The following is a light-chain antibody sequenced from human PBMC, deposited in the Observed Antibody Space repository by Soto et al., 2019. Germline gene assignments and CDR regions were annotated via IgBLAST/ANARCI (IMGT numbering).Light chain of an antibody. Sequence: DIQMTHSPSTLSASVGDGVTITCLASQSISSWLAWYQQKPGKAPKLLIYKASTLESGVPSNFSGSGSGTEFSLTISSLQPEDFATYYCQQYNAYPWTFGQGTKVDIK. V-gene: IGKV1-5*03. CDR1: QSISSW. J-gene: IGKJ1*01. CDR2: KAS. CDR3: QQYNAYPWT.